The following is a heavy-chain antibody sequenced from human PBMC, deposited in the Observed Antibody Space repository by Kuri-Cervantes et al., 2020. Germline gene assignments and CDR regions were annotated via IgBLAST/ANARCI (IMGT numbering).Heavy chain of an antibody. J-gene: IGHJ6*03. Sequence: GGSLRLSCVASGFAFSTYWMGWVRQAPGKGLEWVANIKWHGSEKSYVDSVKGRFTISRDNARNSLFLQMNSLRVEETAVYYCAGGVFRLYYMDVWGKGTTVTVSS. CDR3: AGGVFRLYYMDV. CDR1: GFAFSTYW. CDR2: IKWHGSEK. V-gene: IGHV3-7*04.